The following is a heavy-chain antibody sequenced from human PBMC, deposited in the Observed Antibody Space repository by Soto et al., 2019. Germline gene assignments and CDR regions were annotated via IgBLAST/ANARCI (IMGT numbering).Heavy chain of an antibody. CDR3: AKEVLDY. D-gene: IGHD2-8*01. J-gene: IGHJ4*02. V-gene: IGHV3-30*18. Sequence: PGGSLRLSCAASGFTFSSYGMHWVRQAPGKGLEWVAVISYDGSNKYYADSVKGRFTISRDNSKNTLYLQMNSLRAEDTAVYYCAKEVLDYWGQGTLDTVSS. CDR2: ISYDGSNK. CDR1: GFTFSSYG.